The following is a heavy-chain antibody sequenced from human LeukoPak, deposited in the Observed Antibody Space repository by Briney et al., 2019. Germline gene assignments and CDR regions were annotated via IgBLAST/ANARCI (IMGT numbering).Heavy chain of an antibody. V-gene: IGHV1-2*02. CDR3: ARARGQWLIQIRYYFDY. CDR2: INPNSGGT. D-gene: IGHD6-19*01. CDR1: GYTFTGYY. Sequence: ASVKVSCKASGYTFTGYYMHWVRQAPGQGLEWMGWINPNSGGTNYAQKFQGRVTMTRDTSISTAYMELSRLRSDDTAVYYCARARGQWLIQIRYYFDYWGQGTLVTVSS. J-gene: IGHJ4*02.